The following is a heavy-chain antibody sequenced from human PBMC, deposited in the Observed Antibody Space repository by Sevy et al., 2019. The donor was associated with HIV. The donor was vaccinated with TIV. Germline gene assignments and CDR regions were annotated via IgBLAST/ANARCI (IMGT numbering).Heavy chain of an antibody. CDR1: GYXXNSFY. D-gene: IGHD2-21*02. Sequence: ASVKVSCKASGYXXNSFYIHWVRQAPGQGLEWMGWINPYSGGTHYAQKFQGRVTLTRDTSISVAYMDLTSLRSNDTAVYYCVRDRFYGGXSVTXXXXXXGQGTLVXXSS. V-gene: IGHV1-2*02. CDR2: INPYSGGT. J-gene: IGHJ4*02. CDR3: VRDRFYGGXSVTXXXXX.